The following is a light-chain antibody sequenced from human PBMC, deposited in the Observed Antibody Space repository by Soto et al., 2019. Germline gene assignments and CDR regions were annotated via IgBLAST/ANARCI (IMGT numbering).Light chain of an antibody. CDR3: QQYTSYSGT. J-gene: IGKJ1*01. CDR1: QSISSW. CDR2: KAS. V-gene: IGKV1-5*03. Sequence: DIQMTQSPSTLSASVGDRVTITCRASQSISSWLAWYQQKPGKAPKLLIYKASSLESGVPSRFSGSGSGTEFTLTISSLQPDDFASYYCQQYTSYSGTFGQGTKV.